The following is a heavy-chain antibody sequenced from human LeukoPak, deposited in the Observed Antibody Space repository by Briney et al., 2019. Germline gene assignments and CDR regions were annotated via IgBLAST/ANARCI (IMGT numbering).Heavy chain of an antibody. J-gene: IGHJ4*02. CDR1: GFTFDDFG. CDR2: INWNGGST. V-gene: IGHV3-20*04. CDR3: ARGSILAYDYVWGSYRYPRIYFDY. Sequence: GGSLRLSCAAYGFTFDDFGMSWVRQAPGKGLEWVSGINWNGGSTGYADYVKGRFTISRYNAKNSLYLQMNSLRAEDTALYYCARGSILAYDYVWGSYRYPRIYFDYWGQGTLVTVSS. D-gene: IGHD3-16*02.